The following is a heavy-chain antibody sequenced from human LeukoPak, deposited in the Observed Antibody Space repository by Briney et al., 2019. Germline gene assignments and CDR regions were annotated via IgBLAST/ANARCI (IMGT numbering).Heavy chain of an antibody. J-gene: IGHJ6*02. CDR1: GYTFTSYG. CDR3: ARVPRADSSGYYYYYGMDV. V-gene: IGHV1-18*01. D-gene: IGHD3-22*01. CDR2: ISAYNGNT. Sequence: ASVKVSCKASGYTFTSYGISWVRQAPGQGLEWMGWISAYNGNTNYAQKLQGRVTMTTDTSTSTAYMELRSLRSDDTAVYYCARVPRADSSGYYYYYGMDVWGQGTTVTVSS.